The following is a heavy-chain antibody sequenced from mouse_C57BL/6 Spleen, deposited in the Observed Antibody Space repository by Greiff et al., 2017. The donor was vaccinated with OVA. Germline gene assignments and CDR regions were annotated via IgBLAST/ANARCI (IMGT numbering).Heavy chain of an antibody. CDR2: IDPETGGT. J-gene: IGHJ2*01. D-gene: IGHD4-1*01. CDR1: GYTFTDYE. V-gene: IGHV1-15*01. Sequence: LVESGAELVRPGASVTLSCKASGYTFTDYEMHWVKQTPVHGLEWIGAIDPETGGTAYNQKFKGKAILTADKSSSTAYMELRSLTSEDSAVYYCHWDYWGQGTTLTVSS. CDR3: HWDY.